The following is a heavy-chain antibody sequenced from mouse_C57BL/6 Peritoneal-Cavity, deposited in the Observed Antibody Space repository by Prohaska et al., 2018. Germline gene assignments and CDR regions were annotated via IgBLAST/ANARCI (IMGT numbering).Heavy chain of an antibody. Sequence: QVQLQQPGAELVRPGTSVKLSCKASGYPFTSYWMHWVKQRPGQGLEWIGVIDPSDSYTNYNQKFKGKATLTVDTSSSTAYMHLSSLTSEDSAVYYCARVDGYLVYFDVWGTGTTVTVSS. D-gene: IGHD2-3*01. J-gene: IGHJ1*03. CDR3: ARVDGYLVYFDV. CDR1: GYPFTSYW. CDR2: IDPSDSYT. V-gene: IGHV1-59*01.